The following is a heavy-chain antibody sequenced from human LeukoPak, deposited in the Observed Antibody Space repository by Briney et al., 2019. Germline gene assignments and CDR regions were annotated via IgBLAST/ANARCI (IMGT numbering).Heavy chain of an antibody. CDR2: IYYSGST. CDR1: GGSISSYY. J-gene: IGHJ6*02. CDR3: ARQIDGMDV. V-gene: IGHV4-59*01. Sequence: SETLSFTCTVSGGSISSYYWSWIRQPPGEGLEWIGYIYYSGSTNYNPSLKSRVTISVDTSKNQFSLKLSSVTAADTAVYYCARQIDGMDVWGQGTTVTVSS.